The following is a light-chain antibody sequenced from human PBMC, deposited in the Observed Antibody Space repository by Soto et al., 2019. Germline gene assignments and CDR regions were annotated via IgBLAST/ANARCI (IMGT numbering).Light chain of an antibody. CDR2: DAS. CDR1: QSVSSY. CDR3: QQRSNWPPMYT. J-gene: IGKJ2*01. V-gene: IGKV3-11*01. Sequence: EIVLTQSPATLSLSPGERATLSCRASQSVSSYLAWYQQKPGQAPRLLIYDASNRATGIPARFSGSGSGTDFTLIISILDPDDFAVYYCQQRSNWPPMYTFGQGTKLEIK.